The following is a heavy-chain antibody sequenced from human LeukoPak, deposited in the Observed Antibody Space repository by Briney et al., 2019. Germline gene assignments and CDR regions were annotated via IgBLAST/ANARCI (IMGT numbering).Heavy chain of an antibody. CDR3: AKAYYDSSGYYNYFDY. CDR2: ISSSSSYI. J-gene: IGHJ4*02. Sequence: GGSLRLSCTASGFTFSSYSMNWVRQAPGKGLEWVSSISSSSSYIYSADSVKGRFTISRDNSKNTLYLQMNSLRAEDTAVYYCAKAYYDSSGYYNYFDYWGQGTLVTVSS. V-gene: IGHV3-21*04. CDR1: GFTFSSYS. D-gene: IGHD3-22*01.